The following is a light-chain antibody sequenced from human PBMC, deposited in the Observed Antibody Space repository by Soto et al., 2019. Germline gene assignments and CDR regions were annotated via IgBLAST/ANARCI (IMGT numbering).Light chain of an antibody. J-gene: IGKJ2*01. CDR1: QSSSSW. V-gene: IGKV1-5*01. CDR3: QLYNSYT. Sequence: DIQMTQSPSTLSASVGDRVTITCRASQSSSSWLAWYQQKPGEAPKLLIYDASSLESGVPPRFSGSGSGTEFTLTISSLQPDDSATYYCQLYNSYTFGQGTKVDIK. CDR2: DAS.